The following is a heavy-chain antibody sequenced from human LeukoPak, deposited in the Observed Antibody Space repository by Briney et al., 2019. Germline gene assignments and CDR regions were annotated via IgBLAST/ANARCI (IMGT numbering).Heavy chain of an antibody. Sequence: GGSLRLSCAASGFTFSSYGMHWVRQAPGKGLEWVSVIYTGGSTYYADSVKDRFTISRDNSKNTLYLQMNSLRAEDTAVYYCARVKAVAGVDYWGQGTLVSVSS. J-gene: IGHJ4*02. CDR1: GFTFSSYG. D-gene: IGHD6-19*01. CDR3: ARVKAVAGVDY. V-gene: IGHV3-53*01. CDR2: IYTGGST.